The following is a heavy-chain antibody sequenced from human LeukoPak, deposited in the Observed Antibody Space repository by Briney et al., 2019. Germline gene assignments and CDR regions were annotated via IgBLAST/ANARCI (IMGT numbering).Heavy chain of an antibody. CDR3: ARGGGYSGSNWFDP. V-gene: IGHV1-8*02. J-gene: IGHJ5*02. CDR1: GYTFTGYY. D-gene: IGHD5-12*01. CDR2: MNPNSGNT. Sequence: ASVKVSCKASGYTFTGYYMHWVRQATGQGLEWMGWMNPNSGNTGYAQKFQGRVTMTRNTSISTAYMELSSLRSEDTAGYYCARGGGYSGSNWFDPWGQGTLVTVSS.